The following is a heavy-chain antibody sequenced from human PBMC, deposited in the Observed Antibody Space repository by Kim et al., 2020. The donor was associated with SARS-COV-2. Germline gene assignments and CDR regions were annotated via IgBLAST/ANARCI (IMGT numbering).Heavy chain of an antibody. Sequence: GGSLRLSCAASGLTISAYWMNWVRQAPGKGLEWVANIKEDGSQMYYVDSVKGRFTISRDNAKNSLYLQMNSLRAEDTAVYYCVRDNQIGHVDFDSWGQGT. CDR2: IKEDGSQM. J-gene: IGHJ4*02. CDR3: VRDNQIGHVDFDS. V-gene: IGHV3-7*01. CDR1: GLTISAYW. D-gene: IGHD3-16*01.